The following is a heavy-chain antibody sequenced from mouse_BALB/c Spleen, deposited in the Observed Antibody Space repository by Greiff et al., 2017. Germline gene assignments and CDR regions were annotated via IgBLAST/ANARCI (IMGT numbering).Heavy chain of an antibody. CDR3: ARSLRGSAMDY. Sequence: QVQLQQSGAELVRPGASVTLSCKASGYTFTDYEMHWVKQTPVHGLEWIGAIDPETGGTAYNQKFKGKATLTADKSSSTAYMQLSSLTSEDSAVYFCARSLRGSAMDYWGQGTSVTVSS. CDR2: IDPETGGT. CDR1: GYTFTDYE. J-gene: IGHJ4*01. D-gene: IGHD6-5*01. V-gene: IGHV1-15*01.